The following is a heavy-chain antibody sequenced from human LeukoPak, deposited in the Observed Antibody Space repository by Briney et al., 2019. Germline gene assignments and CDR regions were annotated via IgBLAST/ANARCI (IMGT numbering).Heavy chain of an antibody. D-gene: IGHD3-3*01. CDR2: ISNDGSRK. Sequence: GGSLRLSCAASGFTFSSYAMSWVRQAPGKGLEWVAIISNDGSRKYYARSVEGRFTISRDNSKNTLYLQMDSLRAEDTAVYYCARDRAWNYFDYWGQGTLVTVSS. V-gene: IGHV3-30*03. CDR3: ARDRAWNYFDY. J-gene: IGHJ4*02. CDR1: GFTFSSYA.